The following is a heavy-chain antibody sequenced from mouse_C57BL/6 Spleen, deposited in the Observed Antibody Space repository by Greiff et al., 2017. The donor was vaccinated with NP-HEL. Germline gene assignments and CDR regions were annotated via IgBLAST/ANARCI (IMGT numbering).Heavy chain of an antibody. Sequence: VQLQQSGNVLARPGASVKMSCKTSGYTFTSYWMHWVKQRPGQGLEWIGAIYPGNSDTSYNQKFKGKAKLTAVTSASTAYMELSSLTNEDSAVYYCTREPRQLRGEYYFDYWGQGTTLTVSS. V-gene: IGHV1-5*01. CDR3: TREPRQLRGEYYFDY. J-gene: IGHJ2*01. CDR1: GYTFTSYW. CDR2: IYPGNSDT. D-gene: IGHD3-2*02.